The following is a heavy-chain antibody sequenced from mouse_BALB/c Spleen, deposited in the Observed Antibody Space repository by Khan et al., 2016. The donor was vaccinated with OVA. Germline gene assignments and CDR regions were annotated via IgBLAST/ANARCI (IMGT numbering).Heavy chain of an antibody. V-gene: IGHV1-87*01. CDR1: GYTFTSYW. CDR3: ASYRYDYFDY. Sequence: VQLQQSGAELARPGASVKLSCKASGYTFTSYWMQWVKQRPGQGLEWSGNIYPGDGDTRYTQKFQGKATLNADKSSRNTYLQLSSLASDDYAFYYSASYRYDYFDYGDQDTTLTVSS. CDR2: IYPGDGDT. D-gene: IGHD2-14*01. J-gene: IGHJ2*01.